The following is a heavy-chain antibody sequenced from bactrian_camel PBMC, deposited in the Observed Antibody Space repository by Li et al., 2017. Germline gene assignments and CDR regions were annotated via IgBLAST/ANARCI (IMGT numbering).Heavy chain of an antibody. CDR3: AVRLNSGCPVRWADFSA. D-gene: IGHD3*01. CDR1: GSIDGTNC. V-gene: IGHV3S54*01. J-gene: IGHJ4*01. CDR2: MDGYGQTV. Sequence: VQLVESGGGSAQAGGSLTLSCEVSGSIDGTNCIGWFRQYPGKERERVATMDGYGQTVYTAPSVKGRFTLVKDKDKNVLYLQMNSLKVEDTAIYYCAVRLNSGCPVRWADFSAWGQGTQVTVS.